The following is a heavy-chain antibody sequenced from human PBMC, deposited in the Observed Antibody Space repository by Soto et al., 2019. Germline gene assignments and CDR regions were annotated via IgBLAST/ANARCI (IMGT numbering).Heavy chain of an antibody. V-gene: IGHV1-69*12. J-gene: IGHJ6*02. Sequence: QVQVLQSGAEVKKPGSSVKVSCKPSGGTFRSYAMSWVRQAPGQGLEWMGGVIPMFGTVNYAQRFQGRVTITADESTSTAYMDLNSLRSEDTAVYFCARDRIAVTGTTYSYYAMDAWGQGTTVTVSS. D-gene: IGHD6-19*01. CDR1: GGTFRSYA. CDR2: VIPMFGTV. CDR3: ARDRIAVTGTTYSYYAMDA.